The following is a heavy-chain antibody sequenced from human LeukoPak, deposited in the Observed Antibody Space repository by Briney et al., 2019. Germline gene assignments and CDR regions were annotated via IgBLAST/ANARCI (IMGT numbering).Heavy chain of an antibody. CDR1: GGSISISSYY. V-gene: IGHV4-39*01. CDR3: ASNYYDTTAFDY. Sequence: SETLSLTCTVSGGSISISSYYWGWIRQPPGKGLEWIGSIYYSGGTYYNPSLKSRITISGYPSKNQFSLKLTSVTAADTAVYYCASNYYDTTAFDYWGQGTLVTVSS. J-gene: IGHJ4*02. D-gene: IGHD3-22*01. CDR2: IYYSGGT.